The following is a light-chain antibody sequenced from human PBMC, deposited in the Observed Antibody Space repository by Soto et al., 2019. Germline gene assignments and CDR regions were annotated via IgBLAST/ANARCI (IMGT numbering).Light chain of an antibody. CDR1: SSDIGAYNY. Sequence: QSALTQPASVSGSPGQSITISCTGTSSDIGAYNYVSWYQQYPGKAPKLMIYDVNNRPSGVSTRFSGSKSGNTSSLTISGLQADDEADYYCSSYTSTSTPHVFGTGTKLTVL. CDR3: SSYTSTSTPHV. CDR2: DVN. V-gene: IGLV2-14*01. J-gene: IGLJ1*01.